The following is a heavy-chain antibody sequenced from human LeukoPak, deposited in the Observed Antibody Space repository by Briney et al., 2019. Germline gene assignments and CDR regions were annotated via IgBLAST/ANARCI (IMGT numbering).Heavy chain of an antibody. J-gene: IGHJ4*02. CDR2: IGSSSSFI. V-gene: IGHV3-21*01. CDR1: GFTFSNYN. CDR3: ARESVAGDAEVDY. D-gene: IGHD6-19*01. Sequence: PGGSLRLSCAASGFTFSNYNMNWVRQAPGKGLEWVSCIGSSSSFIYYADSVKGRFTISRDNAKNSLYLQMNSLRAEDTAVYYCARESVAGDAEVDYWGQGTLVTVSS.